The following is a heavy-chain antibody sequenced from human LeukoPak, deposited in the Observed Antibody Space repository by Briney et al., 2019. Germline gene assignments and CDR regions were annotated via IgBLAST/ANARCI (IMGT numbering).Heavy chain of an antibody. D-gene: IGHD3-10*01. CDR1: GYTFSSYA. CDR3: AKVYGPGSYFPSWFDP. CDR2: IGGSGGST. J-gene: IGHJ5*02. V-gene: IGHV3-23*01. Sequence: GGPLRLSCAASGYTFSSYAMSWVREAPGKGREWVSCIGGSGGSTYYADPVKGRFTISRDNSKNTLYLQMNSLRAEDTAVYYCAKVYGPGSYFPSWFDPWGQGTLVTVSS.